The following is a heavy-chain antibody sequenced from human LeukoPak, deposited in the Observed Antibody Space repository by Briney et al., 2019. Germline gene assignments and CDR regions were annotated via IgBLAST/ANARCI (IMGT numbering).Heavy chain of an antibody. V-gene: IGHV3-7*01. CDR3: ARDPKRRDGYNYH. D-gene: IGHD5-24*01. CDR2: IKQDGNEK. J-gene: IGHJ4*02. CDR1: GSTFSSYW. Sequence: PGGSLRLSCAASGSTFSSYWMSWVRQAPGKGLEWVANIKQDGNEKYYVDSVKGRFTISRDNAKNSLYLQMNSLRAEDTAVYYCARDPKRRDGYNYHWGQGTLVTVSS.